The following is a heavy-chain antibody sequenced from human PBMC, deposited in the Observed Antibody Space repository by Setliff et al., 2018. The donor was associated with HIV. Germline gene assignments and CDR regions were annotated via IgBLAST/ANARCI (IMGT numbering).Heavy chain of an antibody. CDR2: IYYTGST. CDR3: ARLWGRTSVWRGIGY. Sequence: SETLSLTCSVSGGSMSNSADYWGWIRQPPGRGLDWIGNIYYTGSTYYNPSLQTRVTINVQTSYNQFSLRLNSVTDADTAVYYCARLWGRTSVWRGIGYWGQGILVTVSS. D-gene: IGHD2-2*01. CDR1: GGSMSNSADY. V-gene: IGHV4-39*01. J-gene: IGHJ4*02.